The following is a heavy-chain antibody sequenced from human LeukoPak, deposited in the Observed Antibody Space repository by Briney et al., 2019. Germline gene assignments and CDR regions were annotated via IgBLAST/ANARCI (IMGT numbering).Heavy chain of an antibody. Sequence: PSETLSLTCTVSGGSISSYYWSWIRQPPGKGLEWIGYIYYSGSTNYNPSLKSRVTMSADTSKNQLSLKLSSVAAADTAVYYCARVPRSYYYYYYMDVWGKGTTVTVSS. CDR1: GGSISSYY. J-gene: IGHJ6*03. V-gene: IGHV4-59*01. CDR3: ARVPRSYYYYYYMDV. CDR2: IYYSGST.